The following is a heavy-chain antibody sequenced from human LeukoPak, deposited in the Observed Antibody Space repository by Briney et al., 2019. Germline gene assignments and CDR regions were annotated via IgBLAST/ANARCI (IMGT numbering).Heavy chain of an antibody. Sequence: GGSLRLSCEASGFTFDDYGMSWVRQAPGKGLEWVSGINWNGGSTGYADSVKGRFTISRDNAKNSLYLQMNSLRAEDTALYYCAKSESYASFFDYWGQGTLVTVSS. CDR2: INWNGGST. V-gene: IGHV3-20*04. CDR1: GFTFDDYG. J-gene: IGHJ4*02. CDR3: AKSESYASFFDY. D-gene: IGHD1-26*01.